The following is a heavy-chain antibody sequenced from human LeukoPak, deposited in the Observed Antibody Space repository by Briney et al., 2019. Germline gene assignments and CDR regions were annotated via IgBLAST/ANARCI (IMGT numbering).Heavy chain of an antibody. D-gene: IGHD3-16*02. Sequence: SVKVSCKASGGTFISYAISWVRQAPGQGLEWMGGIIPIFGTANYAQKFQGRVTITADESTSTAYMELSSLRSEDTAVYYCARSYYDYVWGSYPPGDYWGQGTLVTVSS. CDR2: IIPIFGTA. CDR1: GGTFISYA. CDR3: ARSYYDYVWGSYPPGDY. J-gene: IGHJ4*02. V-gene: IGHV1-69*13.